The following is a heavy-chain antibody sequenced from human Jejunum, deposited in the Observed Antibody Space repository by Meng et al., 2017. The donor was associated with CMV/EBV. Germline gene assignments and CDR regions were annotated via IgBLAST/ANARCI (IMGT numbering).Heavy chain of an antibody. CDR1: FSSFA. D-gene: IGHD6-19*01. V-gene: IGHV3-23*01. CDR3: AKALMYSSGYYYYGMDV. Sequence: FSSFAIGWVRQAPGKGLEWVSAISGSGDSTYYADSVKGRFTISRDNSKNTLYLQMNSLRAEDTAVYYCAKALMYSSGYYYYGMDVWGQGTTDTVSS. J-gene: IGHJ6*02. CDR2: ISGSGDST.